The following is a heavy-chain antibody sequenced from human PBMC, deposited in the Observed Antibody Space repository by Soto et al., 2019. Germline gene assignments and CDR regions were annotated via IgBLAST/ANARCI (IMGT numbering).Heavy chain of an antibody. V-gene: IGHV3-33*01. J-gene: IGHJ4*02. CDR1: GFTFSSYG. D-gene: IGHD5-12*01. CDR2: IWYDGSNK. CDR3: ARNKLDGYNLRYFDY. Sequence: QVQLVESGGGVVQPGRSLRLSCAASGFTFSSYGMHWVRQAPGKGLEWVAVIWYDGSNKYYANSVKGRFTISRDNSKNTLYLQMNSLRAEDTAVYYCARNKLDGYNLRYFDYWGQGTLVTVSS.